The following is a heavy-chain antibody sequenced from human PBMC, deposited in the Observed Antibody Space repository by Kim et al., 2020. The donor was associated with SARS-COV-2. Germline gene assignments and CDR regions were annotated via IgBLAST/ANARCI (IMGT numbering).Heavy chain of an antibody. Sequence: GGSLRLSCAASGFTFSSYEMNWVRQAPGKGLEWVSYISSSGSTIYYADSVKGRFTISRDNAKNSLYLQMNSLRAEDTAVYYCARAGGYYDILTGYYTSYFDYWGQGTLVTVSS. J-gene: IGHJ4*02. D-gene: IGHD3-9*01. CDR2: ISSSGSTI. CDR1: GFTFSSYE. CDR3: ARAGGYYDILTGYYTSYFDY. V-gene: IGHV3-48*03.